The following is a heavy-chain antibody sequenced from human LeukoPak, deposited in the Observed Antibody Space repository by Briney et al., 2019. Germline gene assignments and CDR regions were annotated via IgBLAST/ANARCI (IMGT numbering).Heavy chain of an antibody. CDR1: GFSFSSYA. V-gene: IGHV3-23*01. CDR2: ITDSGDNT. Sequence: GGSLRLSCAASGFSFSSYAMNWVRQAPGEGLEWVSGITDSGDNTYYADSVKGRFTISRDSSNNMVYLQMNSLRADDMAKYHCAKAAGDTYYRVFDYWGQGIMVTVSS. CDR3: AKAAGDTYYRVFDY. J-gene: IGHJ4*02. D-gene: IGHD7-27*01.